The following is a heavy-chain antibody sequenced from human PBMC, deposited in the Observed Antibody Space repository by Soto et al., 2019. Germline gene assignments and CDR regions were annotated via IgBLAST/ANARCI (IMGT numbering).Heavy chain of an antibody. CDR2: ISHSGST. CDR3: ARSPLATYYFDH. J-gene: IGHJ4*01. CDR1: GVSISSSYW. V-gene: IGHV4-4*02. Sequence: QVQLQESGPGLVKPSGTLSLTCAVSGVSISSSYWWSWVRQPPGKGLEWIGEISHSGSTVYNPSLKSRLTISGDKSKKQISLILTSVAAADTAVYYCARSPLATYYFDHWGQGTAVTVSS.